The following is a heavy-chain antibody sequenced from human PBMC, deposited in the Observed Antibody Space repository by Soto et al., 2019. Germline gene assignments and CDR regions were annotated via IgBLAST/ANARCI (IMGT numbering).Heavy chain of an antibody. CDR3: ARDQKENRGLPFDY. CDR1: GGSISSGDYY. D-gene: IGHD2-15*01. J-gene: IGHJ4*02. CDR2: IYYSGTT. Sequence: PSETLSLTCTVSGGSISSGDYYWSWIRQPPGKGLEWIGYIYYSGTTYYSPSLKSRVTISVDTSNNQFSLKLSSVTAADTAVYYCARDQKENRGLPFDYWGQGTLVTVSS. V-gene: IGHV4-30-4*01.